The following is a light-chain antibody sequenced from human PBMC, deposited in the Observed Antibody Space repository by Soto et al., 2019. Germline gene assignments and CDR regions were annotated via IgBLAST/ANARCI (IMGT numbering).Light chain of an antibody. V-gene: IGKV1-5*03. CDR3: HQYKGYSWT. Sequence: DIQMTQSPSTLSASVGDRVTITCRASQSISSWLAWYQLKPGKAPRLLIYKASTLESGVPSRFSGSGSGKEFTLTISSLRPDDFPTYYCHQYKGYSWTLGQGTKVDIK. J-gene: IGKJ1*01. CDR1: QSISSW. CDR2: KAS.